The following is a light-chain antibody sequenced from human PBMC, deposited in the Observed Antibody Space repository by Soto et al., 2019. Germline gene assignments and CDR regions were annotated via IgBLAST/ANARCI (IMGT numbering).Light chain of an antibody. J-gene: IGKJ1*01. Sequence: QVTHSPSALSASVGDRVTITCRASQSIRSLLAWYQQKPGAAPKLLIYDASTLGSGVPSRFSGSGSGTEFTLTIFHLDAVEFASYYGYQFHRDSFGQGTKVDIK. V-gene: IGKV1-5*01. CDR1: QSIRSL. CDR3: YQFHRDS. CDR2: DAS.